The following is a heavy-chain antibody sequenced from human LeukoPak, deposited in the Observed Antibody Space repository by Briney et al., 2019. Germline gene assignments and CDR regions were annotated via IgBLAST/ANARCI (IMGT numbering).Heavy chain of an antibody. V-gene: IGHV1-18*01. CDR3: ARDQAARIAAAGTTDY. CDR2: ISAYNGNT. CDR1: GYTFTSYG. Sequence: ASVKVSCKASGYTFTSYGISWVRQAPGQGLEWMGWISAYNGNTNYAQKLQGRVTMTTDTSTSTAYMELRSLRSDDTAVYYCARDQAARIAAAGTTDYWGQGTLVTVSS. D-gene: IGHD6-13*01. J-gene: IGHJ4*02.